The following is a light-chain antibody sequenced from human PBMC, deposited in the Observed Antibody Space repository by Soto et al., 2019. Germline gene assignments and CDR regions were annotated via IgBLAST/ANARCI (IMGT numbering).Light chain of an antibody. J-gene: IGKJ1*01. V-gene: IGKV1-5*03. CDR2: KAS. CDR3: QQYNSYSWT. CDR1: QSISSW. Sequence: DIQMTQCPSSLSASVGDIFTIAFRASQSISSWLAWYQQKPGKAPKLLIYKASSLESGVPSRFSGSGSGTEFTLTISSLQPNDFATYYCQQYNSYSWTFGQGTKVDIK.